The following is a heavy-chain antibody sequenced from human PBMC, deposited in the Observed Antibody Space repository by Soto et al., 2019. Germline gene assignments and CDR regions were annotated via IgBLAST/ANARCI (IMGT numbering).Heavy chain of an antibody. V-gene: IGHV1-69*01. CDR3: ARDGVDVSRTTVRHGALDI. Sequence: QVQLVQSGAEVKKPGSSVKVSCKASGGSFSTYGISWVRQAPGQGLEWMGGFLPVFTTAKYAQKFQGRVSITADESTYTAYMELSSLRSEDTAVYFCARDGVDVSRTTVRHGALDIWDQGTVVTVSS. CDR2: FLPVFTTA. J-gene: IGHJ3*02. D-gene: IGHD4-17*01. CDR1: GGSFSTYG.